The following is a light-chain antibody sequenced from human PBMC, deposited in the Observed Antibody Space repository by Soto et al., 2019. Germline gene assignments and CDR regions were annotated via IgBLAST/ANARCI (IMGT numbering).Light chain of an antibody. CDR1: SSNIGANYD. Sequence: QSVLTQPTSVYGAPGQTVTISCTGSSSNIGANYDVNWYQQLPGTAPKVLIYGNTNRPSGVPDRFSASKSGTSASLGIAGLQAEDEADYYCQSHDSKLDSVVFGGGTKLTVL. V-gene: IGLV1-40*01. CDR2: GNT. J-gene: IGLJ2*01. CDR3: QSHDSKLDSVV.